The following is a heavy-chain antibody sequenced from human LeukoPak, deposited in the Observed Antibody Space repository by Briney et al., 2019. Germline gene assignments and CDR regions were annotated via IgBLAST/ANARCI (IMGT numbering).Heavy chain of an antibody. CDR3: ARKQKYSSENDY. CDR2: IYYSGST. D-gene: IGHD6-25*01. CDR1: GCSISSYY. J-gene: IGHJ4*02. V-gene: IGHV4-59*01. Sequence: PSETLSLTCTVSGCSISSYYWSWIRQPPGKGLEWIGYIYYSGSTNYNPSLKSRVTISVDTSKNQFSLKLSSVTAADTAVYYCARKQKYSSENDYWGQGTLVTVSS.